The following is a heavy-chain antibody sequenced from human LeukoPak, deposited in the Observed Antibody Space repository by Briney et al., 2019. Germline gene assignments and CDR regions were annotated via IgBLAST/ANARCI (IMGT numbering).Heavy chain of an antibody. CDR1: GFTFSSSW. Sequence: GGSLRLSCAASGFTFSSSWMNWVRQAPGKGLEWVANIKQDASEKYYVDSVKGRFTISRDNAKNSLYLQMNSLRAEDTAVYYCAKDAAAGPPSYYFDYWGQGTLVTVSS. CDR3: AKDAAAGPPSYYFDY. D-gene: IGHD6-13*01. V-gene: IGHV3-7*01. J-gene: IGHJ4*02. CDR2: IKQDASEK.